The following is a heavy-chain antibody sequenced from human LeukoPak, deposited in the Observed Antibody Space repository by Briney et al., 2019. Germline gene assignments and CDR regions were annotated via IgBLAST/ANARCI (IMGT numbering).Heavy chain of an antibody. J-gene: IGHJ4*02. CDR2: ISSSSSYI. D-gene: IGHD3-22*01. Sequence: GGSLRLSCAASGFTFSRYSMNWVRQVPGKGLEWVSSISSSSSYIYYADSVKGRFTISRDNAKNSLYLQMNSLRAEDTAVYYCARDPSYYYDSRGYSSFDYRGQGTLVTVSS. V-gene: IGHV3-21*01. CDR1: GFTFSRYS. CDR3: ARDPSYYYDSRGYSSFDY.